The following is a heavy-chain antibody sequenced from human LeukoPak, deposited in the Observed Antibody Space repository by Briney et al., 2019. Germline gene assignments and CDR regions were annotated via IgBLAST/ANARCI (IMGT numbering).Heavy chain of an antibody. V-gene: IGHV1-69*13. CDR2: IIPIFGTA. Sequence: GASVKVSCKASGGTFSSYAISWVRQAPGQGLEWMGGIIPIFGTANYAQKFQGRVTITADESTSTAYMELSSLRSEDTAVYYCARGIVVVVAATGAYYYYGMDVWGQGTTVTVSS. CDR1: GGTFSSYA. D-gene: IGHD2-15*01. CDR3: ARGIVVVVAATGAYYYYGMDV. J-gene: IGHJ6*02.